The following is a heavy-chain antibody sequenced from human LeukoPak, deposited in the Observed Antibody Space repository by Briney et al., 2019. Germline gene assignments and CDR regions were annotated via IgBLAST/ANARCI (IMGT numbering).Heavy chain of an antibody. CDR3: ARGLGSASLGLDY. J-gene: IGHJ4*02. V-gene: IGHV1-69*05. CDR2: VIPVVDTT. D-gene: IGHD6-19*01. CDR1: GDAPSTDA. Sequence: ASVKVSCNVYGDAPSTDAITWVRQAHGQGLEWVGEVIPVVDTTNYAPSFQGRVTITTDASTSTAYMEMTRLTSADTAVYYCARGLGSASLGLDYWGQGTLVTVSS.